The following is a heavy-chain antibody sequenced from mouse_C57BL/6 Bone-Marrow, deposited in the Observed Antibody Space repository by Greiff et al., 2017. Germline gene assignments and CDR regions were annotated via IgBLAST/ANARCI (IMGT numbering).Heavy chain of an antibody. D-gene: IGHD1-1*01. CDR3: ARDYYGSSYENFDY. CDR2: ISSGGSYT. CDR1: GFTFSSYG. J-gene: IGHJ2*01. Sequence: EVKVVESGGDLVKPGGSLKLSCAASGFTFSSYGMSWVRQTPDKRLEWVATISSGGSYTYYPDSVKGRFTISRDNAKNTLYLQMSSLKSEDTAMYYCARDYYGSSYENFDYGGQGTTLTVSS. V-gene: IGHV5-6*01.